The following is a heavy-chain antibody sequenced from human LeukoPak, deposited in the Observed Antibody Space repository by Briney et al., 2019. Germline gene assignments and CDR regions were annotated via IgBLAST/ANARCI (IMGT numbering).Heavy chain of an antibody. Sequence: ASVKVSCKVSGYTLTELSMHWVRQAPGKGLEWMGGFDPEDGETIYAQKFQGRVTMTEDTSTDTAYMELSSLRSEDTAVYYCARESDYYGSGSPSFDPWGQGTLVTVSS. D-gene: IGHD3-10*01. CDR2: FDPEDGET. CDR3: ARESDYYGSGSPSFDP. CDR1: GYTLTELS. V-gene: IGHV1-24*01. J-gene: IGHJ5*02.